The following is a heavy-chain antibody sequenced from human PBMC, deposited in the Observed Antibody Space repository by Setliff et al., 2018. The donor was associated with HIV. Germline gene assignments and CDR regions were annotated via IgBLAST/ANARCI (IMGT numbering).Heavy chain of an antibody. Sequence: ASVKVSCKASGYTFNTYYVHWARQAPGQGLEWMGLINPSGDSTFYAQKFQGRVIMTRDTSANTVYLEIRSLISEDTAVYYCARDSSTGFFSAAYWGQGALVTVSS. CDR1: GYTFNTYY. J-gene: IGHJ4*02. V-gene: IGHV1-46*02. D-gene: IGHD6-19*01. CDR2: INPSGDST. CDR3: ARDSSTGFFSAAY.